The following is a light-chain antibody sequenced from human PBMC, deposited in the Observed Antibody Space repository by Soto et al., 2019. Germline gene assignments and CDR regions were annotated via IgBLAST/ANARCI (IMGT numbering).Light chain of an antibody. J-gene: IGKJ1*01. CDR3: KQRSNWPT. CDR1: QSVRSN. V-gene: IGKV3-15*01. CDR2: GAS. Sequence: EIVMTQSPATQSVSAGDRATLSCRAIQSVRSNLAWYRQRPGQSPSLLIYGASTRAAGVPARFSYSGSGTEFTLTISSLQSEDFAVYYCKQRSNWPTFGQGTKVDIK.